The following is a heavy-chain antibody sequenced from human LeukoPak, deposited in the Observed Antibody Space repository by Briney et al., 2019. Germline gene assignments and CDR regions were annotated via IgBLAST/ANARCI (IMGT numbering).Heavy chain of an antibody. CDR2: ISYHGTNT. V-gene: IGHV3-30*04. Sequence: PGGSLRLSCAASGFDFRSYAMHWVRQAPGKGLEWVSLISYHGTNTYCADSVKGRFTISRDNSKNTVLLQMTSLRVEDTAVYYCARDGANTYGRAFDFWGQGMQVTVSS. CDR1: GFDFRSYA. J-gene: IGHJ4*02. CDR3: ARDGANTYGRAFDF. D-gene: IGHD5-18*01.